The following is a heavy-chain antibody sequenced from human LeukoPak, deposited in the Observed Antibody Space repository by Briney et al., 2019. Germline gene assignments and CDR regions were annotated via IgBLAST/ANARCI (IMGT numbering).Heavy chain of an antibody. V-gene: IGHV1-46*01. J-gene: IGHJ4*02. CDR1: GYTFTNYY. CDR3: AREGEIGYDLSDY. D-gene: IGHD5-12*01. CDR2: INPSGGST. Sequence: ASVKVSCKASGYTFTNYYMNWVRHAPGQGLECMGIINPSGGSTSYAQKFQGRVTVTRDTATSTVYMELSSLRSEDTAMYYCAREGEIGYDLSDYWGQGTLVTVSS.